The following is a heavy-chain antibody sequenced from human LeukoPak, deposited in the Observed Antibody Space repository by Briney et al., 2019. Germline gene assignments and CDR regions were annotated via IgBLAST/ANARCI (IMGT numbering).Heavy chain of an antibody. J-gene: IGHJ4*02. V-gene: IGHV3-49*04. CDR2: IRSKAYGGTT. CDR1: GFTFGDYA. Sequence: GGSLRLSCTASGFTFGDYAMSWVRQAPGKGLEWVGFIRSKAYGGTTEYAASVKGRFTISRDDSKSIAYLQMNSLKTEDTAVYYCTLAVAGIFLRYFDYWGQGTLVTVSS. D-gene: IGHD6-19*01. CDR3: TLAVAGIFLRYFDY.